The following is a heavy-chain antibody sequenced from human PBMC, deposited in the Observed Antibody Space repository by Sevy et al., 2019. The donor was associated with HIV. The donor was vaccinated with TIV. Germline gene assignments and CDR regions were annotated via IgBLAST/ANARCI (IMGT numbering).Heavy chain of an antibody. V-gene: IGHV3-30*18. CDR2: LSYDGSDE. CDR1: GFTFSRYV. Sequence: GGSLRLSCAASGFTFSRYVMHWVRQAPGKGLEWLAVLSYDGSDESYADSVRGRFTISRDNSKNTLFLQMNSLRAEDTAVXYXXKRXXNXXXXXXXWGQGTLVTVSS. CDR3: XKRXXNXXXXXXX. J-gene: IGHJ4*02.